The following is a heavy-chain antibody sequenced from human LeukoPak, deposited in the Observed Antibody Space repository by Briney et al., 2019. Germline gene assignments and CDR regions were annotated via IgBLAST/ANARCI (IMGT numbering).Heavy chain of an antibody. CDR3: ARDRVSRLTTVTTQPTFDY. CDR2: ISISGTTT. J-gene: IGHJ4*02. Sequence: PGGSLRLSCAASGFNFSTYEMSWVRQAPGKGLEWISYISISGTTTYYADSVKGRFSISRDNAKSSLYLQMNNLRADDSGFYFCARDRVSRLTTVTTQPTFDYWGQGALVTVSS. CDR1: GFNFSTYE. D-gene: IGHD4-17*01. V-gene: IGHV3-48*03.